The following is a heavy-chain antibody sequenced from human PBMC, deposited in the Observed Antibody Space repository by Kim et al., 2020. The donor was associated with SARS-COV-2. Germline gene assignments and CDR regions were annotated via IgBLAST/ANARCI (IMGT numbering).Heavy chain of an antibody. CDR1: GFTFSDSA. J-gene: IGHJ3*02. Sequence: GGSLRLSCGASGFTFSDSAMHWVRRASGKGLEWVGRIRSKVNGYATAYSASVRGRFTISRDDSRNTAYLQMNSLKTEDTAVYYCTRGPGTTLAFWYAFD. V-gene: IGHV3-73*01. CDR3: TRGPGTTLAFWYAFD. D-gene: IGHD1-1*01. CDR2: IRSKVNGYAT.